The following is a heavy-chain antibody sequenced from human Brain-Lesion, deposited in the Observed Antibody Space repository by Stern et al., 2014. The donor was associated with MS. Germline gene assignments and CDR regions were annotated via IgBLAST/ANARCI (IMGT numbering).Heavy chain of an antibody. CDR3: ARDQRGITIFGVVTDYYYLGMDV. Sequence: VQLVESGAEVKKPGASVKVSCKTSGYIFTGYYIHWVRQAPGQGLEWMAWIKPNNSGTKYAQKFQGRFTMSRATSTSTAYVELSSLTSDDTAVYYCARDQRGITIFGVVTDYYYLGMDVWGQGTTVTVSS. J-gene: IGHJ6*02. V-gene: IGHV1-2*02. CDR1: GYIFTGYY. CDR2: IKPNNSGT. D-gene: IGHD3-3*01.